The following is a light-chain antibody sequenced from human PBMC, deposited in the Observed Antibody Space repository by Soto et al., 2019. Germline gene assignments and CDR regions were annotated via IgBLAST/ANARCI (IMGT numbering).Light chain of an antibody. CDR2: EVS. Sequence: QSVLTQPASVYGTPGQSITISCSGSNRDVGIYDFVSWYQHHPGSATTRVVSEVSHRPSGVSNRFSGAKSGNTASLTISGLQSEDEADYYCISYTSDDVRDVFGTGTKVTVL. J-gene: IGLJ1*01. CDR1: NRDVGIYDF. CDR3: ISYTSDDVRDV. V-gene: IGLV2-14*01.